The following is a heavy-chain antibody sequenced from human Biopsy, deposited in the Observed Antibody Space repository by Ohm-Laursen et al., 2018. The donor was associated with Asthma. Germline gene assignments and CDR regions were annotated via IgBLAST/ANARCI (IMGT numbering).Heavy chain of an antibody. CDR1: GFTVSRDH. CDR2: IYSGGTP. CDR3: ARGDSSGWSHYYFDY. J-gene: IGHJ4*02. Sequence: SLRLSCSASGFTVSRDHMFWVRQAPGKGLEWVSVIYSGGTPDTADSVRGRFTISRDFYKNTLYLQMDSLRAEDTAVYYCARGDSSGWSHYYFDYWGQGTLVTVSS. V-gene: IGHV3-53*01. D-gene: IGHD6-19*01.